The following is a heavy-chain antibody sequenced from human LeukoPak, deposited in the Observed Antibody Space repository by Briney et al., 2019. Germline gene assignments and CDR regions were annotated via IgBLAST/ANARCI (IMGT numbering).Heavy chain of an antibody. Sequence: GGSLRLSCAASGFTFSSYAMSWVRQAPGKGLEWVSAISGSGGSTYYADSVKGRFTISRDNSKNTLYLQMISLRAEDTAVYYCAKDQEITILSFFDYWGQGTLVTVSS. CDR3: AKDQEITILSFFDY. D-gene: IGHD3-9*01. CDR1: GFTFSSYA. J-gene: IGHJ4*02. V-gene: IGHV3-23*01. CDR2: ISGSGGST.